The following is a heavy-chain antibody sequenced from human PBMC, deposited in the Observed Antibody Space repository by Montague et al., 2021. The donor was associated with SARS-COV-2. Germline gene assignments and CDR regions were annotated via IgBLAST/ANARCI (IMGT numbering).Heavy chain of an antibody. CDR1: GFSVSTSGLC. V-gene: IGHV2-70*01. Sequence: PALVKPTQTLTLTCTFSGFSVSTSGLCVSWIRQPPGKALEWLALTDCDDDTYYSTSLKTRLTISKDTSKNQVVLTMTNMDPVDTGTYYCARIPEYSSGGGPDWYFDLWGRGTLVTVSS. J-gene: IGHJ2*01. D-gene: IGHD6-19*01. CDR3: ARIPEYSSGGGPDWYFDL. CDR2: TDCDDDT.